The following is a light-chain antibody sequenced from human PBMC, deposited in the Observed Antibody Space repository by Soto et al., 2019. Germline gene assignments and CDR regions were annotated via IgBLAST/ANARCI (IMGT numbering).Light chain of an antibody. CDR3: QSYDSSLNGYV. Sequence: QSVLTQPPSASGTPGQRVTISCSGSSSNIGSNYVYWYQQLPGTAPKLLIYADKYRPSGVPDRFSGSKSGTSASLAITGLQAEDEADYYCQSYDSSLNGYVFGTGTKVTVL. CDR2: ADK. V-gene: IGLV1-44*01. CDR1: SSNIGSNY. J-gene: IGLJ1*01.